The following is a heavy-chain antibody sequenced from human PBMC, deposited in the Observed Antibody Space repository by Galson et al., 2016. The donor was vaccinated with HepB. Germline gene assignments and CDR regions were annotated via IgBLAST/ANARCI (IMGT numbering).Heavy chain of an antibody. CDR3: AKAGTYSSSKGWFDP. D-gene: IGHD6-13*01. Sequence: SLRLSCAASGFTFDAYAMHWVRQAPGKGLEWVSGISWNSGTIGYADSVKGRFTISRDNAKNSLYLQMNSLRPEDTALYYCAKAGTYSSSKGWFDPWGQGTLVTGSS. V-gene: IGHV3-9*01. CDR1: GFTFDAYA. J-gene: IGHJ5*02. CDR2: ISWNSGTI.